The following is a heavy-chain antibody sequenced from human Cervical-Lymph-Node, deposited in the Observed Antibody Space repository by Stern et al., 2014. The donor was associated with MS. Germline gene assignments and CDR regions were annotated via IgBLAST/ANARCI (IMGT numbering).Heavy chain of an antibody. CDR3: ARDGRGYSSGTPFDI. J-gene: IGHJ4*02. D-gene: IGHD5-18*01. V-gene: IGHV1-69*09. CDR1: GGAYT. CDR2: ISPLADIA. Sequence: VQLVESGAEVKKPGSSVRVSCKASGGAYTVNWVRQAPGHGLEWMGRISPLADIATDSQIFQGRVTLTADKSTSTVYRDLSSLRSEDTALYFCARDGRGYSSGTPFDIWGQGTLVTVSS.